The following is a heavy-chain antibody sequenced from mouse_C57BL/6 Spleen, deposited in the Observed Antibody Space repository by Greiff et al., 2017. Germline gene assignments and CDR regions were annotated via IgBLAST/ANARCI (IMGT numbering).Heavy chain of an antibody. V-gene: IGHV14-1*01. J-gene: IGHJ3*01. CDR1: GFNIKDYY. Sequence: EVQLQQSGAELVRPGASVKLSCTASGFNIKDYYMHWVKQRPEQGLEWIGRIDPEDGDTEYAPKFQGKATMTADTSSNTAYLQLSSLTSEDTAVYYWTPLYYGSSFAYWGQGTLVTVSA. D-gene: IGHD1-1*01. CDR2: IDPEDGDT. CDR3: TPLYYGSSFAY.